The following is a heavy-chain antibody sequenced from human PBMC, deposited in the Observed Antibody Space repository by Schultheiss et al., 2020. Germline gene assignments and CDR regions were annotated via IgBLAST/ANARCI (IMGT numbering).Heavy chain of an antibody. J-gene: IGHJ4*02. Sequence: GGSLRLSCAASGFTFSSYAMHWVRQAPGKGLEWVAVISYDGSNKYYADSVKGRFTISRDNSKNTLYLQMNSLRAEDTAVYYCARLNPGRDDFHYFDYWGQGTLVTVSS. D-gene: IGHD3-3*01. CDR3: ARLNPGRDDFHYFDY. V-gene: IGHV3-30-3*01. CDR2: ISYDGSNK. CDR1: GFTFSSYA.